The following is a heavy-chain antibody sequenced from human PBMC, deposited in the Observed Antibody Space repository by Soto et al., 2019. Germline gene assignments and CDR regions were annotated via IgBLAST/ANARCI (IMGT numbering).Heavy chain of an antibody. Sequence: QVQLVESGGGVVQPGGSLRLSCAASGFTFRNHAMHWVRQAPGKGLECLAVIAHDGSNAFYRDSVKGRFTVSRDNPKNTLYFYMNSLRSEDTGVYYCARGDREEILVMVGARPGEYGTDIWGQGTTVIVSS. CDR3: ARGDREEILVMVGARPGEYGTDI. CDR2: IAHDGSNA. V-gene: IGHV3-30-3*01. J-gene: IGHJ6*02. CDR1: GFTFRNHA. D-gene: IGHD2-15*01.